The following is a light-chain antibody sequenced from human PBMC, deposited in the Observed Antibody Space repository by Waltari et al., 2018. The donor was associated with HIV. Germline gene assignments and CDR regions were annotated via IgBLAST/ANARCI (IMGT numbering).Light chain of an antibody. CDR1: KLGDKY. CDR2: QDT. V-gene: IGLV3-1*01. Sequence: SYELTQPPSVSVSPGQPASITCSGDKLGDKYACWYQQKPGQSPVLVIYQDTKRPSGIPERFSGSNSGNTATLTISGTQAMDEADYYCQAWDVSTGVFGTGTKVTVL. CDR3: QAWDVSTGV. J-gene: IGLJ1*01.